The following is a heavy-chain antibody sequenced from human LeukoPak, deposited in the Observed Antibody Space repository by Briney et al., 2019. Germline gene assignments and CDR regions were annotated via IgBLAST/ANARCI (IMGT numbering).Heavy chain of an antibody. D-gene: IGHD1-26*01. V-gene: IGHV4-4*07. CDR1: SGSISSYY. CDR2: IYTSGST. CDR3: ARGIAGAADAFDI. Sequence: SETLSLTCTVSSGSISSYYWSWIRQPAGEGLEWIGRIYTSGSTNYNPSLKSRVTISVDTSKNQFSLKLSSVTAADTAVYYCARGIAGAADAFDIWGQGTMVTVSS. J-gene: IGHJ3*02.